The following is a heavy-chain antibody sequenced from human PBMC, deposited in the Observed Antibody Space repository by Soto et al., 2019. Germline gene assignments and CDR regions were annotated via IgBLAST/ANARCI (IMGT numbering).Heavy chain of an antibody. CDR1: GYIFSDYD. J-gene: IGHJ4*02. CDR2: INGYNGNT. CDR3: ARGKTVAATGYFDY. V-gene: IGHV1-18*01. D-gene: IGHD6-19*01. Sequence: QVQLVQSGAEVKKPGASVKVSCKASGYIFSDYDITWVRQAPGQGLEWVGRINGYNGNTIHAQKLQGRVTLTTDTSTGTAYMELMSLRTDDSAVYYCARGKTVAATGYFDYWGQGTLVTVSS.